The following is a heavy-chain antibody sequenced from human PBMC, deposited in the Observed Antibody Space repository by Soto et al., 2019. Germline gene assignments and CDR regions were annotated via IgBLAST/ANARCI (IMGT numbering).Heavy chain of an antibody. Sequence: PGGSLRLSCAASGFTFSSYAMHWVRQAPGKGLEWVAVISYDGSNKYYADSVKGRFTISRHNSKNTLYLQMNSLRAEDTAVYYCARGGCSSTSCYTVMGAFDIWGQGTMITVSS. V-gene: IGHV3-30*14. CDR2: ISYDGSNK. CDR3: ARGGCSSTSCYTVMGAFDI. CDR1: GFTFSSYA. D-gene: IGHD2-2*02. J-gene: IGHJ3*02.